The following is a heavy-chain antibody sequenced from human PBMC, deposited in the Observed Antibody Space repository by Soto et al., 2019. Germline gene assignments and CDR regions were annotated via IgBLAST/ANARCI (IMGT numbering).Heavy chain of an antibody. CDR3: ARSITRIVVVTPPGFDY. V-gene: IGHV3-48*02. CDR2: ISDSSSTI. CDR1: GFTFSSYS. D-gene: IGHD3-22*01. Sequence: GGSLRLSCAASGFTFSSYSMNWVRKAPGKGLEWVSYISDSSSTIYYADSVKGRFTISRDNAKNSLYLQMNSLRDEDTAVYYCARSITRIVVVTPPGFDYWGQGTLVTVSS. J-gene: IGHJ4*02.